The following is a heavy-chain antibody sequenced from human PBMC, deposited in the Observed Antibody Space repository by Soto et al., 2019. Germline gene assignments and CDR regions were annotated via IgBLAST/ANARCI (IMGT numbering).Heavy chain of an antibody. V-gene: IGHV1-18*01. CDR3: ARMGDGPYYYYGMDV. CDR2: INGYNGNT. D-gene: IGHD3-16*01. CDR1: GYTFTSYG. J-gene: IGHJ6*02. Sequence: QVQLVQSGAEVKKPGASVKVSCKASGYTFTSYGITWVRQAPGQGLEWLGWINGYNGNTNYAQKLQGRVTMTTDTAXXRAYMALRSLRSDDTAVYYCARMGDGPYYYYGMDVWGQGTTVTVSS.